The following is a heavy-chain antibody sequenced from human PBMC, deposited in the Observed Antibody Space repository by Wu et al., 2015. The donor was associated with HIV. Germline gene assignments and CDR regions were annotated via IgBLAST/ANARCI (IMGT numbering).Heavy chain of an antibody. J-gene: IGHJ3*02. D-gene: IGHD6-25*01. CDR1: GGSISSYY. V-gene: IGHV4-59*08. Sequence: QVQLQESGPGLVKPSETLSLTCTVSGGSISSYYWSWIRQPPGKGLEWIGYIYYSGSTNYNPSLKSRVTISVDTSKNQFSLKLSSVTAADTAVYYCARHLAAVDAFDIWGQGTMVTVSS. CDR2: IYYSGST. CDR3: ARHLAAVDAFDI.